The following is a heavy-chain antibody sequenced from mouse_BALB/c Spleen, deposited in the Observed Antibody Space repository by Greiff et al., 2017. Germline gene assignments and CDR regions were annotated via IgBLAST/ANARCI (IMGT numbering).Heavy chain of an antibody. D-gene: IGHD1-2*01. V-gene: IGHV5-4*02. J-gene: IGHJ1*01. CDR1: GFTFSDYY. Sequence: EVQLVESGGGLVKPGGSLKLSCAASGFTFSDYYMYWVRQTPEKRLEWVATISDGGSYTYYPDSVKGRFTISRDNAKNNLYLQMSSLKSEDTAMYYCARGDYYGYGWYFDVWGAGTTVTVSS. CDR3: ARGDYYGYGWYFDV. CDR2: ISDGGSYT.